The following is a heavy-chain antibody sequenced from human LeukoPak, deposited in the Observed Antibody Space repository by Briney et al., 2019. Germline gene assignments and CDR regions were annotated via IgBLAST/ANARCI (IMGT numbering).Heavy chain of an antibody. D-gene: IGHD3-10*01. J-gene: IGHJ5*02. CDR1: GGSFSGYY. Sequence: PSETLSLTCAVYGGSFSGYYWSWIRQPPGKGLEWIGEINHSGSTNYNPSLKSRVTISVDTSKNQFSLKLSSVTAADTAVYYCARHDPRITMVRGRRGGWFDPWGQGTLVTVSS. V-gene: IGHV4-34*01. CDR3: ARHDPRITMVRGRRGGWFDP. CDR2: INHSGST.